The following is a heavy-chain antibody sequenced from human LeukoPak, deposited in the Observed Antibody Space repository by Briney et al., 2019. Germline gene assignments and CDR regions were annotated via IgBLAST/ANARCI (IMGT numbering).Heavy chain of an antibody. D-gene: IGHD3-10*01. CDR1: GGSISSSSYY. CDR3: ARVYRGVIKN. Sequence: PSETLSLTCTVSGGSISSSSYYWGWIRQPPGKGLEWIGSIYYSGSTYYNPSLKSRVTISVDTSKNQFSLKLRSVTAADTAVYYCARVYRGVIKNWGQGTLVTVSS. J-gene: IGHJ4*02. CDR2: IYYSGST. V-gene: IGHV4-39*01.